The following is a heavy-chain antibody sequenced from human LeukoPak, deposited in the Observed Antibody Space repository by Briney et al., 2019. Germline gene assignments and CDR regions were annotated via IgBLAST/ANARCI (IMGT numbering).Heavy chain of an antibody. J-gene: IGHJ4*02. CDR3: ARRGSRSERNHFDY. Sequence: SETLSLTCTVSGGSISSSSYYWGWTRQPPGKGLEWIGSIYYSGSTYYHPSLKSRVTISVDTSKNQFLLKLSSVTAADTAVYYGARRGSRSERNHFDYWGQGTLVTVSS. D-gene: IGHD3-10*01. CDR2: IYYSGST. V-gene: IGHV4-39*01. CDR1: GGSISSSSYY.